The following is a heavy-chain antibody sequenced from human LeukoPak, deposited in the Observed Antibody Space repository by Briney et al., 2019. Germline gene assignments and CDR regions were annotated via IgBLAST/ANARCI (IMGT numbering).Heavy chain of an antibody. D-gene: IGHD3-3*01. CDR2: INPNSGGT. CDR1: GYTFTCYY. CDR3: ASGDYDFWSGYFPGRFAY. J-gene: IGHJ4*02. V-gene: IGHV1-2*02. Sequence: ASVKVSCKASGYTFTCYYMQWVRQAPGQGLEGRGWINPNSGGTNYVQKFQGRVTMTRDKSIRTAYMELSRLRDDDTPVYYCASGDYDFWSGYFPGRFAYCGQGTLVTVSS.